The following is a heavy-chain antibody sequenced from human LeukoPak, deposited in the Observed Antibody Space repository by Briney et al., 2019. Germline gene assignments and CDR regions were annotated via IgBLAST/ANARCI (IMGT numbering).Heavy chain of an antibody. CDR2: SSSSSSDI. D-gene: IGHD5/OR15-5a*01. Sequence: GGSLRLSCAASGFTFSIYSMNWVRQAPGKGLEWVSSSSSSSSDIHYADSIKGRFTISRDNAKNSLYLQMNSLRAEDTAVYYCAKDLRSSNWFDPWGQGTPVTVSS. CDR3: AKDLRSSNWFDP. J-gene: IGHJ5*02. CDR1: GFTFSIYS. V-gene: IGHV3-21*01.